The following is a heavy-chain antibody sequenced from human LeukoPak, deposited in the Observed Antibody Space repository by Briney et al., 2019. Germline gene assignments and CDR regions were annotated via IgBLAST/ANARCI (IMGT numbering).Heavy chain of an antibody. D-gene: IGHD2-2*01. J-gene: IGHJ6*03. CDR2: IYTSGST. CDR3: ARDGVVVPAAGYYYYYMDV. V-gene: IGHV4-61*02. Sequence: SQTLSLTCTVSGGSISSGSYYWSWIRQPAGTGLEWLGRIYTSGSTNYNPSLKSRVTISVDTSKNQFSLKLSSVTAADTAVYYCARDGVVVPAAGYYYYYMDVWGKGTTVTVSS. CDR1: GGSISSGSYY.